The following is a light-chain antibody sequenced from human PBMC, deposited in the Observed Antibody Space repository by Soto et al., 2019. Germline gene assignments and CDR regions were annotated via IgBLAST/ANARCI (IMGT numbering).Light chain of an antibody. CDR3: QQSDAIPIT. J-gene: IGKJ5*01. CDR1: QGISTY. Sequence: TQSPSSLPPSAPATPTIPSLATQGISTYLNWYQQKPGKAPKLLIYAASTLQSGVPSRFSGSGSGTDFTLAISSLQPEDFATYYCQQSDAIPITFGQGTRLAIK. CDR2: AAS. V-gene: IGKV1-39*01.